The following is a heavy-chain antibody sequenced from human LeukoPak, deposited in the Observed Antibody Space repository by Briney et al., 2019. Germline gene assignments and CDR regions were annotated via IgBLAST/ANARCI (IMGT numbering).Heavy chain of an antibody. V-gene: IGHV3-30*18. CDR1: GFTFSSYG. J-gene: IGHJ4*02. CDR2: ISYDGSNK. Sequence: PGGSLRLSCAASGFTFSSYGMHWVRQAPAKGLEWVAVISYDGSNKYYADSVQGRFTISRDNSKNTLYLQMNSLRPDDTAVYYCAKWDFDYWGQGTLVTVSS. CDR3: AKWDFDY.